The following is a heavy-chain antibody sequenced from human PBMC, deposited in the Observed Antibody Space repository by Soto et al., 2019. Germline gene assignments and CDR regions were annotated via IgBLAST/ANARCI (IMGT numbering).Heavy chain of an antibody. D-gene: IGHD5-18*01. J-gene: IGHJ4*02. CDR2: IDWDDDK. Sequence: SGPTLGNPTQTLTQTCTFSGFSLSTSGMCVSWIRQPPGKALEWLARIDWDDDKYYSTSLKTRLTISKDTSKNQVVLTMTNMDPVDTATYYCARIVYSYGFSPNFDYWGQGTLVTVSS. CDR3: ARIVYSYGFSPNFDY. CDR1: GFSLSTSGMC. V-gene: IGHV2-70*11.